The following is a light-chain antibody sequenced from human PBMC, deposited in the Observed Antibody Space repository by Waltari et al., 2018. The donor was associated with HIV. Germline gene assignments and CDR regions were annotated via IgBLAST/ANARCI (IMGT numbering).Light chain of an antibody. CDR1: SSDVGGYNS. V-gene: IGLV2-8*01. Sequence: QSGLTQPPSASGSPGQSVTMSCTVTSSDVGGYNSVSWYQLHPGQAPKLMNSPVTKQPSGVPDRFSGSKSGNTAALTVSGLQPEDEADYYCSSYAGSNNHLIFGGGTKLTVL. CDR2: PVT. J-gene: IGLJ2*01. CDR3: SSYAGSNNHLI.